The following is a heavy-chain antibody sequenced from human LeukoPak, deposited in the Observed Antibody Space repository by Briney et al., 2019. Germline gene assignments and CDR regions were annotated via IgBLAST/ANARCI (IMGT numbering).Heavy chain of an antibody. D-gene: IGHD4-17*01. CDR3: ARERAYGDYAFDY. J-gene: IGHJ4*02. CDR2: INHSGST. CDR1: GGSFSGYY. Sequence: PSETLSLTCAVYGGSFSGYYWSWIRQPPGKGLEWIGEINHSGSTNYNPSLKSRVTISVDTSKNQFSLKLSSVTAADTAVYYCARERAYGDYAFDYWGQGTLVTVSS. V-gene: IGHV4-34*01.